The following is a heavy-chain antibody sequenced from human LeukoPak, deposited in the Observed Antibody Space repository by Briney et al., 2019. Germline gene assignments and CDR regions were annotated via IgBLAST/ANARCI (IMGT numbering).Heavy chain of an antibody. V-gene: IGHV3-48*01. Sequence: GGPLRLSCAASGFTFSSYTMTWVRQAPGKGLEWVSHISGVTMSYTDSLKGRFTISRDIAKNSLYLQMNSLRAEDTAVYYCVRDRYYAFDYWGQGTLVTVSS. CDR3: VRDRYYAFDY. CDR1: GFTFSSYT. J-gene: IGHJ4*02. CDR2: ISGVTM. D-gene: IGHD2/OR15-2a*01.